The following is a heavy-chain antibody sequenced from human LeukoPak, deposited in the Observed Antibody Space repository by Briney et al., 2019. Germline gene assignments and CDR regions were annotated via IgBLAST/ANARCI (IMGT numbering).Heavy chain of an antibody. Sequence: GGFLRLSCAASGFTFSNYVMYWVRQAPGKGLEWVAVISYDGDNKYYADSVKGRFTISRDNSKNTLYLQMNSLRTEDTAVYYCARDGPAPPGYCSSTSCYKVHFDAFDIWGQGTMVTVFS. CDR2: ISYDGDNK. J-gene: IGHJ3*02. D-gene: IGHD2-2*02. CDR3: ARDGPAPPGYCSSTSCYKVHFDAFDI. CDR1: GFTFSNYV. V-gene: IGHV3-30-3*01.